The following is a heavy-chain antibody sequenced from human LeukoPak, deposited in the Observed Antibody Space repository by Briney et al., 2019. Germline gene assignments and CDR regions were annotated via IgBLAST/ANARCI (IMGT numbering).Heavy chain of an antibody. CDR2: IYYSGST. D-gene: IGHD6-6*01. CDR3: ARREQLVQFDY. V-gene: IGHV4-39*01. CDR1: GGSISGYY. Sequence: PSETLSLTCTVSGGSISGYYWGWIRQPPGKGLEWIGSIYYSGSTYYNPSLKSRVTISVDASKNQFSLKLSSVTAADTAVYYCARREQLVQFDYWGQGTLVTVSS. J-gene: IGHJ4*02.